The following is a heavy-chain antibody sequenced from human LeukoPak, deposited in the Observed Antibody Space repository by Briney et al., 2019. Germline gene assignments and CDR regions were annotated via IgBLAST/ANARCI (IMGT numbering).Heavy chain of an antibody. D-gene: IGHD3-22*01. J-gene: IGHJ3*02. CDR1: GFTFSSYA. CDR2: ISYDGSNK. Sequence: GGSLRLSCAASGFTFSSYAMHWVRQAPGKGLEWVAVISYDGSNKYYADSVKGRFTISRDNSKNTLYLQMNSLRAEDTAVYYCARVKGRYYDSSGYFGDAFDIWGQGTMVTVSS. V-gene: IGHV3-30-3*01. CDR3: ARVKGRYYDSSGYFGDAFDI.